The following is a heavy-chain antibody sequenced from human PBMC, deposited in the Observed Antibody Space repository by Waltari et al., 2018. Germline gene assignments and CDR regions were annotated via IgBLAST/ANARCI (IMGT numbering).Heavy chain of an antibody. D-gene: IGHD3-22*01. CDR2: LRNTGST. V-gene: IGHV4-59*08. CDR3: ARLPTKYYDSLGWGFFDQ. J-gene: IGHJ4*02. CDR1: GDFLRYPH. Sequence: HVQLPESGPALVQPSETLSLPCTVSGDFLRYPHCPWIRQAPGKGLEWIAYLRNTGSTKRNPSLESRVTISADTSKKQFTLRLTSVTAADTAVYYCARLPTKYYDSLGWGFFDQWGQGILVTVSS.